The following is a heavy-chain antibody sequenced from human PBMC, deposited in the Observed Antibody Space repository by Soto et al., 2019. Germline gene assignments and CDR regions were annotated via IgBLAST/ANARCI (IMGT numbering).Heavy chain of an antibody. CDR1: GDSLSSNSAA. V-gene: IGHV6-1*01. CDR2: TYYRSNWYN. CDR3: ARISLTGTTRDD. D-gene: IGHD1-7*01. J-gene: IGHJ4*02. Sequence: KQSQTLSLTCAISGDSLSSNSAAWDWIRQSPSRGLEWLGRTYYRSNWYNDYAVSVKSRIAINADTSKNQFSLQLNSVAPEDTAIYYCARISLTGTTRDDWGQGILVTVSS.